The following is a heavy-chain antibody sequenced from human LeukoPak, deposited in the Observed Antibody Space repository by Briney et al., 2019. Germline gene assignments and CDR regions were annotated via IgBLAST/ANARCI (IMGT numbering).Heavy chain of an antibody. D-gene: IGHD6-19*01. Sequence: GGSLRLSCAAPGFIFDNYAIHWVRQAPGKGLGWVSLISGDGGSTFYADSVRGRFTICRDNTRKSLSLQMRSLRSEDTALYYCARESETSGWYDYGGQGTLVTVSS. CDR3: ARESETSGWYDY. J-gene: IGHJ4*02. CDR2: ISGDGGST. CDR1: GFIFDNYA. V-gene: IGHV3-43*02.